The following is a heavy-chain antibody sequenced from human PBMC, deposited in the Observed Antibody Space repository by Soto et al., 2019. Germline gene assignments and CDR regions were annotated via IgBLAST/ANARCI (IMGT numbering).Heavy chain of an antibody. D-gene: IGHD3-22*01. V-gene: IGHV3-11*06. J-gene: IGHJ5*02. CDR1: GFTFSDYY. CDR2: ISSSSSYT. Sequence: GGSLRLSCAASGFTFSDYYMSWIRQAPGKGLEWVSYISSSSSYTNYADSVKGRFTISRDNAKNSLYLQMNSLRAEDTAVYYCAREKGYYDSSGLYTHCFDPWGQGTLVTVSS. CDR3: AREKGYYDSSGLYTHCFDP.